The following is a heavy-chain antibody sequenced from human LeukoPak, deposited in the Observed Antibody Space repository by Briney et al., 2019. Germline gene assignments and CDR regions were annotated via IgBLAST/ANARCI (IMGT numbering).Heavy chain of an antibody. V-gene: IGHV1-18*01. Sequence: ASVKVSCKTSGYTFTSSGISWVRQAPGKGLEWLGWISTYNGDTNYAQNLQGRVTMTTDTSTSTAYMELRGLRSDDTAVYYCATHPGIVGGGDYWGQGTLVTVSS. D-gene: IGHD1-26*01. J-gene: IGHJ4*02. CDR1: GYTFTSSG. CDR3: ATHPGIVGGGDY. CDR2: ISTYNGDT.